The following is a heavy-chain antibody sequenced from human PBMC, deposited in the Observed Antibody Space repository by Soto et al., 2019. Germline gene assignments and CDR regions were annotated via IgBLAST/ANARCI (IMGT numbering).Heavy chain of an antibody. CDR1: EFTFSNFV. J-gene: IGHJ6*02. CDR3: AVHLGQNYYTLDV. CDR2: ITASGGST. D-gene: IGHD1-26*01. Sequence: EVQLLESGGGLIQRGGSLRLSCTGSEFTFSNFVMSWVRQVPGKGLEWLACITASGGSTYYADSVKGRFSVSRDNSKSTLYLHLNSLEAEDTAVYHCAVHLGQNYYTLDVWGQGTTVHVSS. V-gene: IGHV3-23*01.